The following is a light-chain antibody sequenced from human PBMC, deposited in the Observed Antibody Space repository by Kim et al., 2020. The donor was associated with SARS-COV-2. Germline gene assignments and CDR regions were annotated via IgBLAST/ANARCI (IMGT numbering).Light chain of an antibody. CDR1: SSNIGAGYD. CDR3: QSYDSSLSGYV. J-gene: IGLJ1*01. CDR2: GNT. V-gene: IGLV1-40*01. Sequence: QRGTIACNGSSSNIGAGYDVHWYQQLPGTAPKLLIYGNTNRPSGVPDRFSGSKSGTSASLAITGLKAEDEANYYCQSYDSSLSGYVFGTGTKVTVL.